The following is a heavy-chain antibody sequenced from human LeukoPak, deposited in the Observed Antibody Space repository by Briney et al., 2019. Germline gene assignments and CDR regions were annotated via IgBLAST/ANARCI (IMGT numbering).Heavy chain of an antibody. V-gene: IGHV1-2*02. CDR2: INPNSGGT. J-gene: IGHJ4*02. CDR1: GYTFTGYY. D-gene: IGHD3-10*01. Sequence: ASVKVFCKASGYTFTGYYMHWVRQAPGQGLEWMGWINPNSGGTNYAQKFQGRVTMTRDTSISTAYMELSRLRSDDTAVYYCARARRLLWFGEIFDYWGQGTLVTVSS. CDR3: ARARRLLWFGEIFDY.